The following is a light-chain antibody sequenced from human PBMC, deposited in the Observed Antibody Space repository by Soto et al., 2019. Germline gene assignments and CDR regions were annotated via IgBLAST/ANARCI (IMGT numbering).Light chain of an antibody. CDR2: DAS. CDR1: QSISSW. V-gene: IGKV1-5*01. J-gene: IGKJ2*01. Sequence: DIQMTQSPSTLSASVGDRVTITCRASQSISSWLAWYQQKPGKAPKLLIYDASTLESGVPSRFSGSGSGTDFTPTNRSLQPDDFASYFSQKYKSYLYTFGQGTKLEIK. CDR3: QKYKSYLYT.